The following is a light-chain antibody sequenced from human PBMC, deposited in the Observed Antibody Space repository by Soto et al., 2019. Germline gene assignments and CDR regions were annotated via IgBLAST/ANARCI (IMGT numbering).Light chain of an antibody. V-gene: IGKV1-6*01. CDR2: GAS. J-gene: IGKJ2*01. CDR1: QAIGKE. Sequence: AIQMTQSPPPLSPSVGARVPIPSRASQAIGKELGWYQQKPGKAPKLLIYGASNLQSGIPSGFSGSGSGTDFTLTISSLQPEDSATYYCLQDHSFPYTFGQGTKLEIK. CDR3: LQDHSFPYT.